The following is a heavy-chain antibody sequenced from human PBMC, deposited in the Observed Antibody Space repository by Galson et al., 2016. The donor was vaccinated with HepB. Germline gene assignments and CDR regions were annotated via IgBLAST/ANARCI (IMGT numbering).Heavy chain of an antibody. CDR2: MNGSGGSA. CDR3: ARERYFDPKVYFDY. J-gene: IGHJ4*02. Sequence: SLRLSCAASGFTFSSYAMTWVRQAPGKGLEWVSDMNGSGGSAYYADSVKGRFTISRDKSKNTLYLQMNSLRVEDTDVYYCARERYFDPKVYFDYWGQGILVIVSS. CDR1: GFTFSSYA. V-gene: IGHV3-23*01. D-gene: IGHD3-9*01.